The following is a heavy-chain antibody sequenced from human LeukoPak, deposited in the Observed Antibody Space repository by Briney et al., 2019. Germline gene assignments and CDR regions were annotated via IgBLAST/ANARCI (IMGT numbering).Heavy chain of an antibody. Sequence: GGSLRLSCAASGFTFSSYSMNWVRQAPGKGLEWASSISSSSSYIYYADSVKGRFTISRDNAKNSLYLQMNSLRAEDTAVYYCARAYDFWSGYYTNGDAFDIWGQGTMVTVSS. CDR2: ISSSSSYI. CDR1: GFTFSSYS. D-gene: IGHD3-3*01. V-gene: IGHV3-21*01. CDR3: ARAYDFWSGYYTNGDAFDI. J-gene: IGHJ3*02.